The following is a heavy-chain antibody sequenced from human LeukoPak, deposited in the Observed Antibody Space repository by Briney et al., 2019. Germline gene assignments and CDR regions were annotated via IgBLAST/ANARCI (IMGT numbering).Heavy chain of an antibody. CDR3: AGDYGGSRFDY. Sequence: PSETLSVTCAVYGGSFSGYYWSWIRQPPGKGLEWIGEINHSGSTNCNPSLKSRVTISVDTSKNQFSLKLSSVTAADTAVYYCAGDYGGSRFDYWGQGTLVTVSS. V-gene: IGHV4-34*01. D-gene: IGHD4-23*01. CDR2: INHSGST. J-gene: IGHJ4*02. CDR1: GGSFSGYY.